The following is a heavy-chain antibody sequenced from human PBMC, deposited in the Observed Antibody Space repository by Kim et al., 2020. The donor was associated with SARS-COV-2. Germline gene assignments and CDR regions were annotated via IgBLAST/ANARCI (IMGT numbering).Heavy chain of an antibody. CDR2: ISSSSSYT. D-gene: IGHD3-22*01. CDR3: ARETAGTYYYDSSGYYYSDY. J-gene: IGHJ4*02. CDR1: GFTFSDYY. Sequence: GGSLRLSCAASGFTFSDYYMSWIRQAPGKGLEWVSYISSSSSYTNYADSVKGRFTISRDNAKNSLYLQMNSLRAEDTAVYYCARETAGTYYYDSSGYYYSDYWGQGTLVTVSS. V-gene: IGHV3-11*06.